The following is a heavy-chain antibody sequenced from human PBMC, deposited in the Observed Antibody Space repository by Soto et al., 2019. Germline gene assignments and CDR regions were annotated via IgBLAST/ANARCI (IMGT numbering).Heavy chain of an antibody. CDR1: GFTFSSYA. CDR3: AKASGAKYSYYGRDV. Sequence: EVQLLESGGGLVQPGGSLRLSCAASGFTFSSYAMSWVRQAPGKGLEWVSAISGSGGSTYYADSVKGRFTISRDNTKNTMYLQMNSLRAEDTAVYYCAKASGAKYSYYGRDVWGQGTTVTVSS. J-gene: IGHJ6*02. V-gene: IGHV3-23*01. CDR2: ISGSGGST. D-gene: IGHD3-10*01.